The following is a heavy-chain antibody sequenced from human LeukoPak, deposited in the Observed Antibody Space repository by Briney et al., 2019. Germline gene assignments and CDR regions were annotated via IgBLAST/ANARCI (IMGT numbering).Heavy chain of an antibody. V-gene: IGHV4-4*02. CDR1: GGSISSSNW. CDR2: VYHSGST. Sequence: SGTLSLTCAVSGGSISSSNWWSWVRQPPGKGLEWIGEVYHSGSTNYNPSLKSRVTISVDTSKNQFSLKLSSVTAADTAVYYCARGGAAAGTGNWFDPWGQGTLVTVSS. J-gene: IGHJ5*02. D-gene: IGHD6-13*01. CDR3: ARGGAAAGTGNWFDP.